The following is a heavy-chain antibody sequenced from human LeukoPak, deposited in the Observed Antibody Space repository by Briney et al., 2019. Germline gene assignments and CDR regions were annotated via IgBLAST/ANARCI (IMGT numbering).Heavy chain of an antibody. CDR3: ARLSAMTTGVLGGVKPLDPLFGFGDY. CDR1: GYSFTSYW. J-gene: IGHJ4*02. CDR2: IYPGDSDT. D-gene: IGHD4-23*01. Sequence: PGESLKISCKGSGYSFTSYWIGWVRQMPGKGLEWMGIIYPGDSDTRYSPSFQGQVTISADKSISTAYLQWSSLKASDTAMYYCARLSAMTTGVLGGVKPLDPLFGFGDYWGQGTLVTVSS. V-gene: IGHV5-51*01.